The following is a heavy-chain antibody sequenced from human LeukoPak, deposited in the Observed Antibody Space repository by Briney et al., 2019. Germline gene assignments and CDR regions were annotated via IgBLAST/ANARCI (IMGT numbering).Heavy chain of an antibody. J-gene: IGHJ4*02. CDR1: GFTFSSYG. CDR3: TANFDF. CDR2: ISYDGSNK. D-gene: IGHD2-21*02. Sequence: GGSLRLSCAASGFTFSSYGMHWVRQAPGKGLEWVAVISYDGSNKYYADSVKGRFTISRDNSKDTLYVQMNSLRAEDTAMYYCTANFDFWGQGTPVTVSS. V-gene: IGHV3-30*03.